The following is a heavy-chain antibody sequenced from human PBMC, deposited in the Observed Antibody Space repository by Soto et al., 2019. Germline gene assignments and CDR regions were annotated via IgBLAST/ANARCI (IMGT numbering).Heavy chain of an antibody. D-gene: IGHD2-8*01. CDR1: GGSFSGYY. CDR3: ARVRSYCTNGVCYPGKYYMDV. Sequence: HSETLSLTCAVYGGSFSGYYWSWIRQPPGKGLEWIGEINHSGSTNYNPSLKSRVTISVDTSKNQFSLKLSSVTAADTAVYYCARVRSYCTNGVCYPGKYYMDVWGKGTTVTVSS. V-gene: IGHV4-34*01. J-gene: IGHJ6*03. CDR2: INHSGST.